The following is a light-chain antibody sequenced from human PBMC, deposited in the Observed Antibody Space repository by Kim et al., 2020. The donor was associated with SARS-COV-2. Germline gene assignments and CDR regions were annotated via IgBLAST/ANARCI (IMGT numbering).Light chain of an antibody. CDR3: QSYDSSLSGSV. J-gene: IGLJ2*01. CDR2: GNS. V-gene: IGLV1-40*01. CDR1: SSNTGAGYD. Sequence: RVTSSCTGSSSNTGAGYDVNWDQQLPGTAPKLLIYGNSNRPSGVPDRFSGSKSGTSASLAITGLQAEDEADYYCQSYDSSLSGSVFGGGTQLTVL.